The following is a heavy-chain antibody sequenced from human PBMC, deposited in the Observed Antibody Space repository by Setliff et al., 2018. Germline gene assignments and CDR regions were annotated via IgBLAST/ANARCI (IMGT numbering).Heavy chain of an antibody. V-gene: IGHV4-59*08. Sequence: SETLSLTCTVSGASTITYYWSWIRQPPGKGLEWVGYIFSGGSTKFNPSLKSRVTISVDTSKNQFSLRLTSVTAADTAIYYCARHLGPWDPVDFWGQGTLGTVSS. CDR1: GASTITYY. CDR3: ARHLGPWDPVDF. J-gene: IGHJ4*02. CDR2: IFSGGST. D-gene: IGHD1-26*01.